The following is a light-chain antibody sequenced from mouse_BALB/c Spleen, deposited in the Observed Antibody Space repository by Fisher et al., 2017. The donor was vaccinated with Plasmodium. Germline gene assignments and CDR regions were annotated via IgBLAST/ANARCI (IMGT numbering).Light chain of an antibody. CDR3: QQSNSWPLT. CDR1: QSINNN. V-gene: IGKV5-43*01. Sequence: DIVITQTTATLSVTPGDSVSLSCRASQSINNNLHWYQQKSHESPSLLINYTSRSISGIPSRFSGSGSGTDFTLSINSVETEDFGMYFCQQSNSWPLTFGAGAKLELK. J-gene: IGKJ5*01. CDR2: YTS.